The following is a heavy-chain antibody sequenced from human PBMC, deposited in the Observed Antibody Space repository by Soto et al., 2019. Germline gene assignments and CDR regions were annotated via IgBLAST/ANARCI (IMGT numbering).Heavy chain of an antibody. CDR1: GYTFNKYP. J-gene: IGHJ5*02. CDR2: INPANGDT. V-gene: IGHV1-3*01. D-gene: IGHD2-2*01. CDR3: ARGGAAVVPAANNWFDP. Sequence: ASVKVSCKTSGYTFNKYPIHWVRQAPGQGLEWMGWINPANGDTGFAQKFQDRVTITTDTSTSTAYMELSSLRSEDTAVYYCARGGAAVVPAANNWFDPWGQGTLVTVSS.